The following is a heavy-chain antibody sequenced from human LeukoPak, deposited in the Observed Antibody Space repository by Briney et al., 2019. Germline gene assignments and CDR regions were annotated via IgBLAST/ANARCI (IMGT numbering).Heavy chain of an antibody. J-gene: IGHJ4*02. CDR1: GYTFTSYG. CDR3: ARVKSGYSGSLPLDY. D-gene: IGHD6-13*01. V-gene: IGHV1-18*01. CDR2: ISAYNGNT. Sequence: PRASVKVSCKASGYTFTSYGISWVRQAPGQGLEWMGWISAYNGNTDYAQKLQGRVTMTTDTSTSTAYMELRSLRSDDTAVYYCARVKSGYSGSLPLDYWGQGTLVTVSS.